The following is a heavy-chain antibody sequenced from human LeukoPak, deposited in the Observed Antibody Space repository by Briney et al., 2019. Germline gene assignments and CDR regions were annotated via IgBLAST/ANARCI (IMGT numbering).Heavy chain of an antibody. CDR3: TTSYYDSSGFRA. CDR1: GFSLNNAW. J-gene: IGHJ4*02. CDR2: IKSKTDGGTI. Sequence: GGSLRLSCAASGFSLNNAWMSWVRQAPGKGLGWVGRIKSKTDGGTIDYAAPVKGRSTISRDDSKNMVYLLMNNLKTEDTAVYYCTTSYYDSSGFRAWGQGTLVTVSS. D-gene: IGHD3-22*01. V-gene: IGHV3-15*01.